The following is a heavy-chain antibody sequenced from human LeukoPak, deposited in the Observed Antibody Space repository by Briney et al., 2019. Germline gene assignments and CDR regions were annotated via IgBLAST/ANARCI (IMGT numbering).Heavy chain of an antibody. CDR2: IKQDGSEK. J-gene: IGHJ6*03. CDR1: GFTFSDYY. Sequence: GGSLRLSCAASGFTFSDYYMSWIRQAPGKGLEWVANIKQDGSEKYYVDSVKGRFTISRDNAKNSLYLQMNSLRAEDMAVYYCARDQTKWEPLRRRDYYYMDVWGKGTTVTVSS. CDR3: ARDQTKWEPLRRRDYYYMDV. V-gene: IGHV3-7*01. D-gene: IGHD1-26*01.